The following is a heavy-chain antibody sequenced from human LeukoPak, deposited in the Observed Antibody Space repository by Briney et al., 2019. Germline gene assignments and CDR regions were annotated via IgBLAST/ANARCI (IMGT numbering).Heavy chain of an antibody. CDR2: INGSGGST. Sequence: PGGSLRLSCAASGFTFSSYAMSWVRQAPGKGLEWVSGINGSGGSTYYADSVKGRFTISRDNSKDTLYLQLNSLRAEDTAVYYCAKTPGIAAAGYDLYYFDYWGQGTLVTVSS. CDR3: AKTPGIAAAGYDLYYFDY. V-gene: IGHV3-23*01. J-gene: IGHJ4*02. D-gene: IGHD6-13*01. CDR1: GFTFSSYA.